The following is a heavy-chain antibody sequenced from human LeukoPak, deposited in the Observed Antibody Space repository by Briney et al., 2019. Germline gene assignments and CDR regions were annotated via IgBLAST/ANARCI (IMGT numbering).Heavy chain of an antibody. Sequence: SETLSLTCTVSGGSISSGGYYWSWIRQPPGKGLEWIGYINYSGRTDYNPSLKSRVTISVDTSKNQFSLKLSSVTAADTAVFYCARTISGWYYFDYWGQGTLVTVSS. CDR1: GGSISSGGYY. J-gene: IGHJ4*02. D-gene: IGHD6-13*01. CDR2: INYSGRT. CDR3: ARTISGWYYFDY. V-gene: IGHV4-61*08.